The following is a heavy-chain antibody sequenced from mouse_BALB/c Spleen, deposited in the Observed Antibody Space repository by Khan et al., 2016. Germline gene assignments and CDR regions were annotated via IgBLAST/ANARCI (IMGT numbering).Heavy chain of an antibody. Sequence: QIQLVQSGPELKKPGETVKISCKASEYTFTNYGMHWVKQAPGKGLKWMGWINTNTGEPTYAEEFKGRFAFSLEASASTAYLQINKLKNEDSATYFCAITGNYPYYAMDYWGQGTSVTASS. J-gene: IGHJ4*01. V-gene: IGHV9-3*02. CDR2: INTNTGEP. D-gene: IGHD2-1*01. CDR1: EYTFTNYG. CDR3: AITGNYPYYAMDY.